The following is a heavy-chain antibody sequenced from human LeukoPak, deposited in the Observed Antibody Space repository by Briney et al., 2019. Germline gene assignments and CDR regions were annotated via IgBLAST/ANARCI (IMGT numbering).Heavy chain of an antibody. J-gene: IGHJ4*02. CDR2: IYYSGST. Sequence: SETLSLTCTVSGGSISSSSYYWGWIRQPPGKGLEWIGSIYYSGSTYYNPSLKSRVTISVDTSKNQFSLKLSSVTAADTAVYYCARDKSGQQLVPFDYWGQGTLVTVSS. V-gene: IGHV4-39*07. D-gene: IGHD6-13*01. CDR1: GGSISSSSYY. CDR3: ARDKSGQQLVPFDY.